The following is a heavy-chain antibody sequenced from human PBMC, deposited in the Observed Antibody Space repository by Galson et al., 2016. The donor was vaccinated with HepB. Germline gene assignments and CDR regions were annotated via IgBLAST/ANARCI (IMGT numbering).Heavy chain of an antibody. D-gene: IGHD1-14*01. CDR1: GFPFSIYA. CDR2: IYHTGST. V-gene: IGHV4-30-2*01. J-gene: IGHJ4*02. Sequence: LRLSCAASGFPFSIYAMSRVRQAPGKGLEWIGYIYHTGSTYYNPSLESRVTISVDRSKNQFSLKLTSVTAADTAVYYCATEWAGHFDYWGQGALVTVSS. CDR3: ATEWAGHFDY.